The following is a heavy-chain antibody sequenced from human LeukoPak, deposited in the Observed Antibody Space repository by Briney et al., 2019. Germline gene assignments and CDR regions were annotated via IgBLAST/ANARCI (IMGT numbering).Heavy chain of an antibody. D-gene: IGHD3-10*01. V-gene: IGHV3-23*01. CDR2: ISGSGGST. J-gene: IGHJ6*02. CDR1: GFTFSSYA. CDR3: AKEVVSGSYYFDYYYYYGMDV. Sequence: GGSLRLSCAASGFTFSSYAMSWVRQAPGKGPEWVSAISGSGGSTYYADSVKGRFTISRDNSKNTLYLQMNSLRAEDTAVYYCAKEVVSGSYYFDYYYYYGMDVWGQGTTVTVSS.